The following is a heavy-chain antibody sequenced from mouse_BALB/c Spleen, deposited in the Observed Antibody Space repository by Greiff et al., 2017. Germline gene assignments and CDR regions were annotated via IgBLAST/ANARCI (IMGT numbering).Heavy chain of an antibody. D-gene: IGHD2-10*01. V-gene: IGHV7-3*02. CDR1: GFTFTDYY. CDR2: IRNKANGYTT. J-gene: IGHJ3*01. CDR3: ARDAYSFAY. Sequence: EVMLVESGGGLVQPGGSLRLSCATSGFTFTDYYMSWVRQPPGKALEWLGFIRNKANGYTTEYSASVKGRFTISRDNSQSILYLQMNTLRAEDSATYYCARDAYSFAYWGQGTLVTVSA.